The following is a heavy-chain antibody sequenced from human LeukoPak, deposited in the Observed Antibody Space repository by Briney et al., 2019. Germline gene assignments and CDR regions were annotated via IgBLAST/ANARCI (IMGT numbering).Heavy chain of an antibody. Sequence: ASVKVSCKVFGYTLTELSMHWVRQAPGKGREWMGGFDPEDGETIYAQKFQGRVTMTEDTSTDTAYMELSSLRSEDTAVYYGATPTRGGSGGRPPNNYFDYWGQGTLVTVSS. V-gene: IGHV1-24*01. CDR1: GYTLTELS. CDR2: FDPEDGET. J-gene: IGHJ4*02. D-gene: IGHD2-15*01. CDR3: ATPTRGGSGGRPPNNYFDY.